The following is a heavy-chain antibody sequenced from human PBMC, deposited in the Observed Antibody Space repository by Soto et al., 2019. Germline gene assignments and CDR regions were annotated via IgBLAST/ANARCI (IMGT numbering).Heavy chain of an antibody. V-gene: IGHV4-34*01. Sequence: QVQLQQWGAGLLKPSETLSLTCAVYCGSFSGYYWSWIRQPPGKGLEWIGEINHSGSTNYNPSLXSXVXXSVDTSKNQFSLKLSSVTAADTAVYYCARTSRCDCWGQGTLVTVSS. CDR2: INHSGST. D-gene: IGHD6-6*01. CDR3: ARTSRCDC. J-gene: IGHJ4*02. CDR1: CGSFSGYY.